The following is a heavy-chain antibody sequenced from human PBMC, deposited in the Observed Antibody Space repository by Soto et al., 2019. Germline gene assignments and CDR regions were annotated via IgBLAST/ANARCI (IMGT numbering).Heavy chain of an antibody. CDR2: IRVGRDRI. J-gene: IGHJ4*02. CDR1: GFPFSAYN. CDR3: ARSPRNGIRGAY. V-gene: IGHV3-21*06. D-gene: IGHD2-15*01. Sequence: AGGSLRLSCTASGFPFSAYNMNWVRQAPGRGLEWVSSIRVGRDRIYQPDSMKGRFTISRDDSRSSVFLQINSLRDEDTAVYFCARSPRNGIRGAYWGQGALVTVSS.